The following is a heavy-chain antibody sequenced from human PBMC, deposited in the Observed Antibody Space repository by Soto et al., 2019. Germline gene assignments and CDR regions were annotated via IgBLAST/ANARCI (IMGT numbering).Heavy chain of an antibody. V-gene: IGHV3-48*03. CDR2: ISGSGSTI. Sequence: PGGSLRLSCAASGFPFNNYEMHLVRQSPGKGLERVSYISGSGSTIYYADSVKGRFTISRDNAKKSLHLQMNSLRVEDTAVYYCARDLYDSRVGCPFDYWGKGRMFTVSS. CDR1: GFPFNNYE. D-gene: IGHD3-22*01. J-gene: IGHJ4*02. CDR3: ARDLYDSRVGCPFDY.